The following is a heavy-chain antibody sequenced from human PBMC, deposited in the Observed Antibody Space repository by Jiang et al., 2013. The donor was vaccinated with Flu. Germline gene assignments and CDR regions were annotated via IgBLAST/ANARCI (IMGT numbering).Heavy chain of an antibody. CDR2: IYPGDSDT. CDR3: AGFGYYYDSSGYPLGYFDY. D-gene: IGHD3-22*01. J-gene: IGHJ4*02. Sequence: GAEVKKPGESLKISCKGSGYSFTSYWIGWVRQMPGKGLEWMGIIYPGDSDTRYSPSFQGQVTISADKSISTAYLQWSSLKASDTAMYYCAGFGYYYDSSGYPLGYFDYWGQGTLVTVSS. CDR1: GYSFTSYW. V-gene: IGHV5-51*01.